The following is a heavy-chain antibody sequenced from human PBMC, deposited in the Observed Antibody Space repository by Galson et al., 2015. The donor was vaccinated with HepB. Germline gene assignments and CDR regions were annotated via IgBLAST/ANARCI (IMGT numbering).Heavy chain of an antibody. CDR1: GFTFSSYS. CDR3: VRGITMVVVVTNFDY. J-gene: IGHJ4*02. Sequence: SLRLSCAASGFTFSSYSMNWVRQAPGKGLEWVSSISSSSSSIYYADSVKGRFTISRDNAKNSLYLQMNSLRAEDTAVYYCVRGITMVVVVTNFDYWGQGTLVTVSS. D-gene: IGHD3-22*01. CDR2: ISSSSSSI. V-gene: IGHV3-21*01.